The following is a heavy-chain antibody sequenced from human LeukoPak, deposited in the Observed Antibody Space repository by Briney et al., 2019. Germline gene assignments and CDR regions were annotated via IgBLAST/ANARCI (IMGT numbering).Heavy chain of an antibody. D-gene: IGHD5-18*01. CDR2: IYTSGST. V-gene: IGHV4-4*07. CDR3: ARDYPSYLQLPTGHVGFDP. J-gene: IGHJ5*02. CDR1: GGSISSYY. Sequence: PSETLSLTCTVSGGSISSYYWSWIRQPAGKGLEWIGRIYTSGSTNYNPSLKSRVTMSVDTSKNQFSLKLSSVTAADTAVYYCARDYPSYLQLPTGHVGFDPWGQGTLVTVSS.